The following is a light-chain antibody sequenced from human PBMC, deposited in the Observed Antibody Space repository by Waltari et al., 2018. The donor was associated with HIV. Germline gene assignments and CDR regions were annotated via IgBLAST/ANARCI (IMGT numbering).Light chain of an antibody. Sequence: DIQMTQSPSSLSASVGDRVTITCRASQRISSFLHWYQQKPGKAPKLLIYATSSLQSGVPSRFSGSGSGTDFTLTISSLQPEDFATYYCQQSYSTPPYTFGQGTKLEIK. V-gene: IGKV1-39*01. CDR2: ATS. CDR1: QRISSF. J-gene: IGKJ2*01. CDR3: QQSYSTPPYT.